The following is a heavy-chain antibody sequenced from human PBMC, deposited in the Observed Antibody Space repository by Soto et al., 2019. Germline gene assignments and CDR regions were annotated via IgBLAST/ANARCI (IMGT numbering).Heavy chain of an antibody. J-gene: IGHJ6*02. Sequence: QVQLVEYGGGVVQPGRYLRLSCAASGFTFSSYAMHWVRQAPGKGLEWVAVISYDGSNKYYADSVKGRFTISRDNSKNTLYLQMNSLRAEDTAVYYCARELSTRAILRVGMDVWGQGTTVTVSS. D-gene: IGHD5-12*01. CDR3: ARELSTRAILRVGMDV. V-gene: IGHV3-30-3*01. CDR2: ISYDGSNK. CDR1: GFTFSSYA.